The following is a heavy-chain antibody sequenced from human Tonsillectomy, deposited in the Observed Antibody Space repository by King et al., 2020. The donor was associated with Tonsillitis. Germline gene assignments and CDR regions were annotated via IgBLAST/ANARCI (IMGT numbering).Heavy chain of an antibody. CDR3: ARHIGASRAFDI. CDR2: IYYSGST. V-gene: IGHV4-59*01. J-gene: IGHJ3*02. Sequence: VQLQESGPGLVKPSETLSLTCTVSGGSIRSYYWSWIWQPPGEGLDWIGYIYYSGSTNYNPSLKSRITMSLDTSKNQISLKLTSVTAADTAVYYCARHIGASRAFDIWGQGTMVTVSS. D-gene: IGHD3-3*01. CDR1: GGSIRSYY.